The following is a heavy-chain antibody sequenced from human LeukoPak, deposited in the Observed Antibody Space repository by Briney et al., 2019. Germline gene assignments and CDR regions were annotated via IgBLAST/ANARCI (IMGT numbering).Heavy chain of an antibody. V-gene: IGHV4-34*01. D-gene: IGHD5-24*01. CDR2: INHSGST. J-gene: IGHJ4*02. CDR1: GGSFSGYY. Sequence: SETLSLTCPVYGGSFSGYYWSWIRQPPGKGLEWIGEINHSGSTNYNPSLKSRVTISVDTSKNQFSLKLSSVTAADTAVYYCARLRDGYNSRVDYWGQGTLVTVSS. CDR3: ARLRDGYNSRVDY.